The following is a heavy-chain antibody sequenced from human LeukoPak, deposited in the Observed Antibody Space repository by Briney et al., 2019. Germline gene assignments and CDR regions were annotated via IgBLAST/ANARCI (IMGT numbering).Heavy chain of an antibody. CDR2: ISWNGNYI. Sequence: GGSLRLSCEASGFTFENYAIHWVRQAPGKGLEWVSGISWNGNYIGYADSVRGRFTISRDNSKKSLYLQMNSLRPEDTALYYCLKDMDNNGWGWGQGTLVTVSA. CDR3: LKDMDNNGWG. CDR1: GFTFENYA. V-gene: IGHV3-9*01. D-gene: IGHD3-16*01. J-gene: IGHJ4*02.